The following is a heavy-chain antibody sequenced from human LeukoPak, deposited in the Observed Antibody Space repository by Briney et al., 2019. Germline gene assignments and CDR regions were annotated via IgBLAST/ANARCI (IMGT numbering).Heavy chain of an antibody. J-gene: IGHJ4*02. D-gene: IGHD4-23*01. Sequence: ASVKVSCKASGYTFTGYYMHWGRQAPGQGLEWMGWINPNSGGTNYAQKFQGRVTMTRDTSISTAYMELSRLRSDDTAVYYCAHGGNEPHLRYYFDYWGQGTLVTVSS. CDR1: GYTFTGYY. CDR2: INPNSGGT. CDR3: AHGGNEPHLRYYFDY. V-gene: IGHV1-2*02.